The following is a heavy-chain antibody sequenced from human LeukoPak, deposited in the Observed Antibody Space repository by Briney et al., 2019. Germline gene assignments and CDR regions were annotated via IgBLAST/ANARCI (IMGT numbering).Heavy chain of an antibody. CDR1: GFTFSIYA. V-gene: IGHV3-64*02. Sequence: PGGSLRLSCAASGFTFSIYAMHWVRQAPGEGLEYVSAISSNGGSTYYADSVKGRFTISRDNSKNTLFLQMGSLRVEDMAVYYCARGLRAYYYYGMDVWGQGTTVAVSS. CDR3: ARGLRAYYYYGMDV. D-gene: IGHD3-3*01. CDR2: ISSNGGST. J-gene: IGHJ6*02.